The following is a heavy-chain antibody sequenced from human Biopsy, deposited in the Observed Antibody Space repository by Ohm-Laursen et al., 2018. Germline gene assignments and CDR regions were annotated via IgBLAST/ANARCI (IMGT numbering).Heavy chain of an antibody. D-gene: IGHD2-15*01. CDR2: IPNSGNT. CDR3: ARRGSGGRSFDY. J-gene: IGHJ4*02. V-gene: IGHV4-59*08. CDR1: GDSINSSY. Sequence: SDTLSLTCTVSGDSINSSYWSWIRQAPGKGLEWIGFIPNSGNTNYNPSLKSRVTISADTSTNQFSLKLGSVTVVDTAVFYCARRGSGGRSFDYWGQGSLVTVSS.